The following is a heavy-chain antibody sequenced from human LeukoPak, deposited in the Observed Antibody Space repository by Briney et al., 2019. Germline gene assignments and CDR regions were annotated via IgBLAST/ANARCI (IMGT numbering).Heavy chain of an antibody. J-gene: IGHJ2*01. D-gene: IGHD3-22*01. CDR2: INPYGGST. V-gene: IGHV1-46*01. CDR3: ARDPRLSSGYSTGILWYFDV. CDR1: GYTFTNYY. Sequence: ASVKVSCKASGYTFTNYYMHWVRQAPGQGLEWMGIINPYGGSTSCAQKFQGRVTMTRDTSTSTVYMDLSSLRSEDTAVYYCARDPRLSSGYSTGILWYFDVWGRGTLVTVSS.